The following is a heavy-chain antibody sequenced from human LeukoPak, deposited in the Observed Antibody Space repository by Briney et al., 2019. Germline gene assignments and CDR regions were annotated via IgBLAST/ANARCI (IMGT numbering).Heavy chain of an antibody. CDR3: AREGRYYDSSGYLFDY. CDR2: IWYDGSNK. V-gene: IGHV3-33*01. Sequence: SGGSLRLSCAASGFTFSSYGMQWVRQAPGKGLEWVAVIWYDGSNKYHADSVEGRFTISRDNSRNTLYLQMDSLRAEDTAVYYCAREGRYYDSSGYLFDYWGQGTLVIVSS. J-gene: IGHJ4*02. D-gene: IGHD3-22*01. CDR1: GFTFSSYG.